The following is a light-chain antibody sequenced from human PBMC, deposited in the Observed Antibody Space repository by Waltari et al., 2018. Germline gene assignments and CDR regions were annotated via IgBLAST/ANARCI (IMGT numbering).Light chain of an antibody. J-gene: IGKJ1*01. Sequence: EIVLTQSPATLSVSPGERATLSCRASQRVRNNLVWYQQKPGQAPRLLIYGASTRVTGIPARFSGSGSGTEFTLTISSLQSEDFAVYYCQQYNNWPTWTFGQGTKVEIK. CDR1: QRVRNN. CDR2: GAS. V-gene: IGKV3-15*01. CDR3: QQYNNWPTWT.